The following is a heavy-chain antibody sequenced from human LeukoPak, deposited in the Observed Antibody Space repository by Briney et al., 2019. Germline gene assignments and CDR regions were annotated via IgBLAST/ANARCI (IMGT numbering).Heavy chain of an antibody. J-gene: IGHJ4*02. CDR1: GGYISSYY. CDR3: ARDNQDDFWSGYHFDY. Sequence: SETLSLTCTVSGGYISSYYGSWIRQPPGKGLEWIGYIYYSGSTNYNPSLKSRVTISVDTSKNQFSLKLSSVTAADTAVYYCARDNQDDFWSGYHFDYWGQGTLVTVSS. V-gene: IGHV4-59*01. CDR2: IYYSGST. D-gene: IGHD3-3*01.